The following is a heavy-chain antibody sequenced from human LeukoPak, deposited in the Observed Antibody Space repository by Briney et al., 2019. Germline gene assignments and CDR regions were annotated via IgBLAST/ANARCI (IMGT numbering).Heavy chain of an antibody. J-gene: IGHJ4*02. CDR3: ARDDILTGYYIDY. CDR2: INPNSGGT. V-gene: IGHV1-2*02. Sequence: ASVKVSCKASGYTFTGYYTHWVRQAPGQGLEWMGWINPNSGGTNYAQKFQGRVTMTRDTSISTAYMELSRLRSDDTAVYYCARDDILTGYYIDYWGQGTLVTVSS. CDR1: GYTFTGYY. D-gene: IGHD3-9*01.